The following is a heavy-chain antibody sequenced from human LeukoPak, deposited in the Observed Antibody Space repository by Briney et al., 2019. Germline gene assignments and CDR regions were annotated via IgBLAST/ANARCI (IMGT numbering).Heavy chain of an antibody. CDR1: GFPFSTYW. D-gene: IGHD5-12*01. CDR2: IKNDGSEK. Sequence: GGSLRLFCAASGFPFSTYWITWVRQAPGKGLEWVANIKNDGSEKYYVDSVKGRFTISRDNAENSLFLQMNSLRVEDTAIYYCTRDSGLTGYDLLDYWGQGTLVTVSS. CDR3: TRDSGLTGYDLLDY. J-gene: IGHJ4*02. V-gene: IGHV3-7*01.